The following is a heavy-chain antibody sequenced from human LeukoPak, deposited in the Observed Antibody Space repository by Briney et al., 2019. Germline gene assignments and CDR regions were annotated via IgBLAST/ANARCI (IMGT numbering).Heavy chain of an antibody. CDR1: GYSFTSYW. CDR2: IYPGDSDT. Sequence: GESLKISCKGSGYSFTSYWVGWVRQMPVKGLEWMGIIYPGDSDTRYSPSFQGQVTISADKSISTAYLQWSSLKASDTAMYYCARHRTLYNWNDGFDYWGQGTLVTVSS. D-gene: IGHD1-20*01. V-gene: IGHV5-51*01. J-gene: IGHJ4*02. CDR3: ARHRTLYNWNDGFDY.